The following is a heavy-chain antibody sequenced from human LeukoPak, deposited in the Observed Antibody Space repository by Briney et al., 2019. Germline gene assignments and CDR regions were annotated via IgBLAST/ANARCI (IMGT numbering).Heavy chain of an antibody. CDR3: ARRGTGATYYGMDV. CDR1: GFSLSTPGVG. J-gene: IGHJ6*02. D-gene: IGHD1-7*01. V-gene: IGHV4-39*01. CDR2: IYQSMYQSGST. Sequence: SGPTLVKPTQTLTLTCTFSGFSLSTPGVGVAWIRQPPGKGLEWIGSIYQSMYQSGSTYYNPPLRSRVTISVDTSQNQLSLKLTSVTAADTAVYYCARRGTGATYYGMDVWGQGTTVTVSS.